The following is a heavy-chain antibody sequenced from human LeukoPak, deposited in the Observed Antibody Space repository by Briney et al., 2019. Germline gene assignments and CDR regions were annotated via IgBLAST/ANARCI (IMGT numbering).Heavy chain of an antibody. V-gene: IGHV4-38-2*01. CDR2: MYHSGTT. D-gene: IGHD1-26*01. J-gene: IGHJ5*02. CDR1: GYSISSGYY. CDR3: ARLKWGDWFDP. Sequence: SETLSLTXAVSGYSISSGYYWGWIRQPPGKGLECIGSMYHSGTTYYNPSLKSRVTLSVDTSKNLFSLGLSSVTAADTAVYYCARLKWGDWFDPWGQGTLVTVSS.